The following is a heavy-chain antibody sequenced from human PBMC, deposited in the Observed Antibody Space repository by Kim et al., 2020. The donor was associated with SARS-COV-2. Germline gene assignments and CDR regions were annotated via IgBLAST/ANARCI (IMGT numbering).Heavy chain of an antibody. CDR2: T. V-gene: IGHV4-39*01. CDR3: ARLAPSGSFIP. D-gene: IGHD1-26*01. Sequence: TYYNPSLKSRVTISVDTSKNQFSLKLSSVTAADTAVYYCARLAPSGSFIPWGQGTLVTVSS. J-gene: IGHJ5*02.